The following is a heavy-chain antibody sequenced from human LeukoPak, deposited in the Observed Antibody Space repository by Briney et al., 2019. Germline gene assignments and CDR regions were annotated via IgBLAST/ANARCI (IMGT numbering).Heavy chain of an antibody. CDR2: INHSGST. CDR1: GGSFSGYY. V-gene: IGHV4-34*01. CDR3: ARGRDFDWLPRYYFDY. D-gene: IGHD3-9*01. J-gene: IGHJ4*02. Sequence: PSETLSLTCAVYGGSFSGYYWSWIRQPPGKGLEWIGEINHSGSTNYNPSLKSRVTISVDTSKNQFSLKLSSVTAAGTAVYYCARGRDFDWLPRYYFDYWGQGTLVTVSS.